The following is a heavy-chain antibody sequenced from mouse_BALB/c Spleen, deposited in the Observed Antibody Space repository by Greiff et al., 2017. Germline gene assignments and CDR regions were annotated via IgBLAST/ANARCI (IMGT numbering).Heavy chain of an antibody. Sequence: VQLQQSGAELVRPGASVTLSCKASGYTFTDYEMHWVKQTPVHGLEWIGAIDPETGGTAYNQKFKGKATLTADKSSSTAYMELRSLTSEDSAVYYCTSSDGYYFAYWGQGTLVTVSA. CDR1: GYTFTDYE. CDR3: TSSDGYYFAY. CDR2: IDPETGGT. J-gene: IGHJ3*01. D-gene: IGHD2-3*01. V-gene: IGHV1-15*01.